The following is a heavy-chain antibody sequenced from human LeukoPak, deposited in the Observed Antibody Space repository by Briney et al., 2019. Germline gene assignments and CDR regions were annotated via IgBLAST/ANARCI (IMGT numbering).Heavy chain of an antibody. CDR1: GGMFPSYW. D-gene: IGHD3-10*01. V-gene: IGHV3-7*04. Sequence: PGGSLRLSCAASGGMFPSYWMTWVRQAPGKGLEWVANIKQDGSEKYYVDSVKGRFPISRDKAKNSVYLQMTSLRAEDTAVYYCARRHHFGFLDSWGQGTLVTVSS. CDR2: IKQDGSEK. J-gene: IGHJ4*02. CDR3: ARRHHFGFLDS.